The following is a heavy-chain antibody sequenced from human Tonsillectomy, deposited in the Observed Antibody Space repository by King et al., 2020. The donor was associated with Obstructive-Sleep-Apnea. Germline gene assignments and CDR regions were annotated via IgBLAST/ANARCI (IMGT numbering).Heavy chain of an antibody. Sequence: QLQESGPGLVKPSETLSLTCTVSGYSVSSGYFWGWIRQPPGKGLEWVGSIYYTGSTYYNPSLKSRVTISLDTSKSPFSLQLISVTAADTAVYFCARADPIVVTGKSFDNWGQGPLVTVSS. V-gene: IGHV4-38-2*02. CDR3: ARADPIVVTGKSFDN. D-gene: IGHD2-21*02. J-gene: IGHJ4*02. CDR1: GYSVSSGYF. CDR2: IYYTGST.